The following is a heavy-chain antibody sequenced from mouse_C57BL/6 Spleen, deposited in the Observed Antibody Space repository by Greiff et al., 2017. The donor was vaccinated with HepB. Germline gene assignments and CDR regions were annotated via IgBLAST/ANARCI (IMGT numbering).Heavy chain of an antibody. V-gene: IGHV1-22*01. CDR1: GYTFTDYN. CDR3: ARLTAWFAY. Sequence: DVQLVESGPELVKPGASVKMSCKASGYTFTDYNMHWVKQSHGKSLEWIGYINPNNGGTSYNQKFKGKATLTVNKSSSTAYMELRSLTSEDSAVYYCARLTAWFAYWGQGTLVTVSA. J-gene: IGHJ3*01. D-gene: IGHD4-1*01. CDR2: INPNNGGT.